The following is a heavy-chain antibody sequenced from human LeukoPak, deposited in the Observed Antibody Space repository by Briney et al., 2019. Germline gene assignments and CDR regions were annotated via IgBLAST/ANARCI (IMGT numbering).Heavy chain of an antibody. V-gene: IGHV4-34*01. CDR3: ARGFSSSWFDAFDI. D-gene: IGHD6-13*01. J-gene: IGHJ3*02. CDR2: INHSGST. Sequence: GSLRLSCAASGFTFSDYYMSWIRQPPGKGLEWIGEINHSGSTNYNPSLKSRVTISVDASKNQFSLKLSSVTAADTAVYYCARGFSSSWFDAFDIWGQGTMVTVSS. CDR1: GFTFSDYY.